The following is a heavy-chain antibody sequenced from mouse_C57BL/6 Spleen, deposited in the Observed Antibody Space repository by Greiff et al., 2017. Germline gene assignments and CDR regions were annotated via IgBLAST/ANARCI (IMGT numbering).Heavy chain of an antibody. CDR1: GYTFTSYW. D-gene: IGHD1-1*01. V-gene: IGHV1-69*01. CDR3: GRIYGSSYDAGFAY. CDR2: IDPSDSYT. Sequence: QVQLQQPGAELVMPGASVKLSCKASGYTFTSYWMHWVKQRPGQGLEWIGEIDPSDSYTNYNQKFKGKSTLTVDKSSSTAYMQLSSLTSEDSAVYYGGRIYGSSYDAGFAYWGQGTLVTVSA. J-gene: IGHJ3*01.